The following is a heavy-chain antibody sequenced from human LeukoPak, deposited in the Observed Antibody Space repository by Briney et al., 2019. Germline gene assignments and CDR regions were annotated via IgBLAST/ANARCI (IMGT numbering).Heavy chain of an antibody. J-gene: IGHJ4*02. D-gene: IGHD5-18*01. CDR3: ARLPQLWVHFDY. CDR1: GFTFSDYY. Sequence: GGSLRLSCAASGFTFSDYYMSWIRQAPGKGLEWVSYISSSGSTIYYADSVRGRFTISRDNAKNSLYLQMNSLRAEDTAVYYCARLPQLWVHFDYWGQGTLVTVSS. CDR2: ISSSGSTI. V-gene: IGHV3-11*01.